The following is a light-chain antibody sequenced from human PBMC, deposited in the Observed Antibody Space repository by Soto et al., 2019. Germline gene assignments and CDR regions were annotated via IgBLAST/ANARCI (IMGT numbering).Light chain of an antibody. J-gene: IGKJ4*01. CDR1: QSVSID. CDR2: GAS. V-gene: IGKV3-15*01. CDR3: QQYNSWPLT. Sequence: IVLTHSPATLSVSPWQRATLSFSSSQSVSIDLAWYQQTPGQAPRLLIYGASTRATGIPVRFSGSASGTEFTLTISSLQSEDFAVYYCQQYNSWPLTFGGGTKVDIK.